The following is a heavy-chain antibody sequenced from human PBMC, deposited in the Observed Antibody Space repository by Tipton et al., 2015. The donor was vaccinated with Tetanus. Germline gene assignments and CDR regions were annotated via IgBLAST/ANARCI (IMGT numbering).Heavy chain of an antibody. CDR1: GGSVSSGSYY. CDR3: ARQTSTGVGGRGPFDY. V-gene: IGHV4-39*01. Sequence: TLSLTCSVSGGSVSSGSYYWNWIRQPPGKGLEWIGNFYNGDTTHYNVSLEGRVTISVDTPKRQFSLKLTSLSAADTAVYYCARQTSTGVGGRGPFDYWGQGTVVIVSS. D-gene: IGHD2-15*01. J-gene: IGHJ4*02. CDR2: FYNGDTT.